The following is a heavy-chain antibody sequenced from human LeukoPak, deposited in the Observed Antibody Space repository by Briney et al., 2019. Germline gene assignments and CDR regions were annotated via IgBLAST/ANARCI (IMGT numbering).Heavy chain of an antibody. V-gene: IGHV3-11*04. J-gene: IGHJ3*02. CDR1: GFTFSDYY. D-gene: IGHD1-26*01. CDR3: ARVRGGSGSSYAADAFDI. CDR2: ISSRGNTI. Sequence: GGSLRLSCAASGFTFSDYYMSWIRQAPGKGLEWVSYISSRGNTIYYADSVKGRFTISRDNAKNSLYLQMNSLRAEDTAVYYCARVRGGSGSSYAADAFDIWGQGTMVTVSS.